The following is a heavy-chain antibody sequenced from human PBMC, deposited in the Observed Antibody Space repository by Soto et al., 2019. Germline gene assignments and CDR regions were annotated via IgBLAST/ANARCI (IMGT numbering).Heavy chain of an antibody. CDR2: IIPIFGTA. CDR3: ARGWGYDTTDYYYAY. Sequence: QVQLVQSGAEVRKPGSSVKVSCKASGGTFSRHVISWVRQAPGQGLEWMGGIIPIFGTANHAQKFQGRVTIIADESTSTVYMELRSLRSEDTAIYYCARGWGYDTTDYYYAYWGQGTLVIVSS. CDR1: GGTFSRHV. V-gene: IGHV1-69*01. J-gene: IGHJ4*02. D-gene: IGHD3-9*01.